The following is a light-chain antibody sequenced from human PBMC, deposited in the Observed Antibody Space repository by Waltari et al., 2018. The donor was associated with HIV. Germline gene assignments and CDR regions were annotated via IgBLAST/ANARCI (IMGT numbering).Light chain of an antibody. CDR1: QNLLYDSNNKNY. J-gene: IGKJ4*01. V-gene: IGKV4-1*01. CDR2: WAS. Sequence: DIVMTQSPDSLTVSLGERATIHCKSTQNLLYDSNNKNYLAWYQQRPGQPPKLLIYWASTRESGVPDRFSGSGSGTDFTLTISSLQAEDVAVYYCQQYYTTPLTFGGGTKVEIK. CDR3: QQYYTTPLT.